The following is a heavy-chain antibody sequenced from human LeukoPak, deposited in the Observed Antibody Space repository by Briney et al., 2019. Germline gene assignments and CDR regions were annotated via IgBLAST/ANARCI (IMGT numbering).Heavy chain of an antibody. D-gene: IGHD2-21*02. CDR2: IYYSGST. CDR1: GGSISSYY. V-gene: IGHV4-59*01. J-gene: IGHJ3*02. CDR3: ARPLLGDAGAFDI. Sequence: SETLSLTCTVSGGSISSYYWSWIRQSPGKGLEWIGYIYYSGSTNYNPSLKSRVTISVDTSKNQFSLNLSSVTAADTAVYYCARPLLGDAGAFDIWGQGTMVTVSS.